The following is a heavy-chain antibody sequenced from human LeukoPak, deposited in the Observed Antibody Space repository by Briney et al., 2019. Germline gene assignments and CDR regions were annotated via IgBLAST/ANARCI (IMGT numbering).Heavy chain of an antibody. V-gene: IGHV3-66*02. J-gene: IGHJ4*02. CDR2: IYSGGST. CDR3: ARNYDYYDSSGYYPLYFDY. Sequence: GGSLRLSCAASGFTVSSNYMSWVRQAPGKGLEWVSVIYSGGSTYYADSVKGRFTISRDNSKNTLYLQMNSLRAEDTAVYYCARNYDYYDSSGYYPLYFDYWGQGTLVTVSS. D-gene: IGHD3-22*01. CDR1: GFTVSSNY.